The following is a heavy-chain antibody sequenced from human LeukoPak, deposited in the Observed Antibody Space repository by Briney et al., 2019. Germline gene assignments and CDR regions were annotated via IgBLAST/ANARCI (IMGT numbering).Heavy chain of an antibody. V-gene: IGHV1-2*02. Sequence: ASVKVSCKASGYTFTDYYIHWVRQAPGQGLEWVGWINPNTGDTTYAQKFQGRVTMTRDKSINTAYMELSGLKADDETIYYGAGGRTIVATILVRDYWGQGAMVTVSS. CDR2: INPNTGDT. J-gene: IGHJ4*02. D-gene: IGHD5-12*01. CDR3: AGGRTIVATILVRDY. CDR1: GYTFTDYY.